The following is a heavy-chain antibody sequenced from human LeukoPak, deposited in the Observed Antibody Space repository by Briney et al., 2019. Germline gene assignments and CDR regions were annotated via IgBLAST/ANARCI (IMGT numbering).Heavy chain of an antibody. Sequence: SETLSLTCTVSGGSISSYYWSWIRQPPGKALEWIGYVYYNGSTNYNPSLKSRVTISVDTSKKQFSLKLNSVTAADTAVYYCARAGYGDSDFDYWGQGTLVTVSS. J-gene: IGHJ4*02. V-gene: IGHV4-59*08. CDR3: ARAGYGDSDFDY. CDR2: VYYNGST. D-gene: IGHD4-17*01. CDR1: GGSISSYY.